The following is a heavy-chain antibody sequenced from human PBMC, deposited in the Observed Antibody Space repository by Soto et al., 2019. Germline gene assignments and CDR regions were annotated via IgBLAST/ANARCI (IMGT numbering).Heavy chain of an antibody. CDR3: ARVEYSISFHYYYYYGMDV. Sequence: QVQLVQSGAEVKKPGSSVKVSCKASGGTFSNYAISWVRQAPGQGLEWMGGIIPIFGTANYAQKFQGRVTITADKSTSTAYMELSSLRSEDTAVYYCARVEYSISFHYYYYYGMDVWGQGTTVTVSS. J-gene: IGHJ6*02. D-gene: IGHD6-6*01. CDR2: IIPIFGTA. CDR1: GGTFSNYA. V-gene: IGHV1-69*06.